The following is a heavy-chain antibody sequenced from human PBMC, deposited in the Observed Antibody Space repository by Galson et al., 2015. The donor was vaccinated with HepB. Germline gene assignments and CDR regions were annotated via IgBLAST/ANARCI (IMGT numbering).Heavy chain of an antibody. Sequence: SLRLSCAASGFTFSSYWMHWVRQAPGKGLVWVSRINSDGSSTSYADSVKGRFTISRDNAKNTLYLQMNSLRAEDTAVYYCARGAPPIVVVIDQNWYFDLWGRVTLVTVSS. J-gene: IGHJ2*01. V-gene: IGHV3-74*01. CDR2: INSDGSST. D-gene: IGHD2-21*01. CDR3: ARGAPPIVVVIDQNWYFDL. CDR1: GFTFSSYW.